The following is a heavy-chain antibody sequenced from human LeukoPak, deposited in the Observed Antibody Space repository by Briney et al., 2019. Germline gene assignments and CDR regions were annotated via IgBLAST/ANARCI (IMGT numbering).Heavy chain of an antibody. J-gene: IGHJ4*02. D-gene: IGHD6-19*01. Sequence: SETLSLTCAVYGGFFSGYYWSWIRQPPGKGLEWIGYIYYSGSNNYNPSLKSRVTISVDTSKNQFSLKLSSVTAAVTAVYYCARGSSGWYPHFDYWGQGTLVTVSS. V-gene: IGHV4-59*08. CDR3: ARGSSGWYPHFDY. CDR1: GGFFSGYY. CDR2: IYYSGSN.